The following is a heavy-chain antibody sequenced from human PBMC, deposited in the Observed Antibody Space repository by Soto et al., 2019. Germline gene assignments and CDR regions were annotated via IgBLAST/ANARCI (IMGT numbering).Heavy chain of an antibody. CDR2: IYYSGST. J-gene: IGHJ4*02. Sequence: ASETLSLTCTVSGGSISSYHWSWIRQPPGKGLEWIGYIYYSGSTNYNPSLKSRVTISVDTSKNQFSLKLSSVTAADTAVYYCASGVGYVPPYFDYWGQGTLVTVSS. CDR1: GGSISSYH. V-gene: IGHV4-59*08. CDR3: ASGVGYVPPYFDY. D-gene: IGHD5-12*01.